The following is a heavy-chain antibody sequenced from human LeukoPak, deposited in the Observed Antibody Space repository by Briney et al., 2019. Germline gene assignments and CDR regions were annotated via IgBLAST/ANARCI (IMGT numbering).Heavy chain of an antibody. J-gene: IGHJ4*02. Sequence: GASVKVSCKASGGTFSSYAISWVRQAPGQGLEWMGGIIPIFGTANYAQKFQGRVTITADESTSIAYMELSSLRSEDTAVYYCARTLRYYYGSGSYGGFDYWGQGTLVTVSS. CDR2: IIPIFGTA. V-gene: IGHV1-69*13. CDR3: ARTLRYYYGSGSYGGFDY. CDR1: GGTFSSYA. D-gene: IGHD3-10*01.